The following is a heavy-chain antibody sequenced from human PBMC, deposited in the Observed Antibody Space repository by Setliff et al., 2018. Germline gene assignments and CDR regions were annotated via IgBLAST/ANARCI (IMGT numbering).Heavy chain of an antibody. V-gene: IGHV1-69*10. CDR3: ARQLSRRWLHTKRPGRYFDY. Sequence: ASVKVSCKASGGTFTSYYMHWVRQAPGQGLEWMGGIIPILGIANYAQKFQGRVTITADKSTSTAYMELSSLRSEDTAVYYCARQLSRRWLHTKRPGRYFDYWGQGTLVTVSS. CDR1: GGTFTSYY. J-gene: IGHJ4*02. D-gene: IGHD5-12*01. CDR2: IIPILGIA.